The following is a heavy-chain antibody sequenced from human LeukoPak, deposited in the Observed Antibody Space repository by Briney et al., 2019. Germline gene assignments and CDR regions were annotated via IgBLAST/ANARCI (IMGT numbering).Heavy chain of an antibody. J-gene: IGHJ4*02. CDR3: ATRTTVTGYY. V-gene: IGHV3-15*01. D-gene: IGHD4-17*01. CDR2: IKRKTDGGTT. Sequence: GGSLRLSCAASGFTFSDDWMSWVRQAPGKGLEWVGRIKRKTDGGTTDYAAPVKGRFTISRDDSKNTLYLQMNSLKTEDTAVYYCATRTTVTGYYWGQGTLVTVSS. CDR1: GFTFSDDW.